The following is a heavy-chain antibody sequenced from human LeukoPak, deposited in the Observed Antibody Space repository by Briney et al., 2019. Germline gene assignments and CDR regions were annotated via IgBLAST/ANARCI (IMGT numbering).Heavy chain of an antibody. V-gene: IGHV3-66*01. CDR2: IYSGGST. Sequence: GGSLRLSCAASGFTVSSNYMSWVRQAPGKGLEWVSVIYSGGSTYYADSVKGRFTISRDNSKNTLYLQMNSLRAEDTAVYYCARGPGNCGGDCYNFDYWGQGTLVTVSS. CDR1: GFTVSSNY. D-gene: IGHD2-21*02. CDR3: ARGPGNCGGDCYNFDY. J-gene: IGHJ4*02.